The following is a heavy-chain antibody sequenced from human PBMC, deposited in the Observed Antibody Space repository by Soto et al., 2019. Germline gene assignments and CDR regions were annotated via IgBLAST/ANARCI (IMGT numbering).Heavy chain of an antibody. V-gene: IGHV1-69*12. CDR1: GGTFSSDS. Sequence: QVQLVQSGAEVKKPGSSVKVSCKASGGTFSSDSFSWVRQAPGQGLEWMGGIIPMFDTPIYAQKFQDRVTITADESTSTAYMPRSSLRSGDTAVYYCARPGGLDRDFNYWGQGSLVTVSS. D-gene: IGHD2-15*01. CDR2: IIPMFDTP. J-gene: IGHJ4*02. CDR3: ARPGGLDRDFNY.